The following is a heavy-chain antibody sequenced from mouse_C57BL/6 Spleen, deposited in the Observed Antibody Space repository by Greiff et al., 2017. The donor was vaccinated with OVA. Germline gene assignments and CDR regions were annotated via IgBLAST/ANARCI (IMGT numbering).Heavy chain of an antibody. CDR1: GFSLTSYG. V-gene: IGHV2-2*01. CDR2: IWSGGST. Sequence: VQLQQSGPGLVQPSQSLSITCTVSGFSLTSYGVHWVRQSPGKGLEWLGVIWSGGSTDYNAAFISRLSISKDNSKSQIFFTLHSLHADDTAVYYCARSNYAMDYWGQGTSVTVSS. CDR3: ARSNYAMDY. J-gene: IGHJ4*01.